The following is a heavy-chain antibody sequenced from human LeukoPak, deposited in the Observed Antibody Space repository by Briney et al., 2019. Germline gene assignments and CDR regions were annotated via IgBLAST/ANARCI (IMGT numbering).Heavy chain of an antibody. D-gene: IGHD2-15*01. CDR3: ARAYCSGGSCYSGYFDY. CDR1: GYTFTGYY. Sequence: ASVKVSCKASGYTFTGYYMHWVRQAPGQELEWMGRINPNSGGTNYAQKFQGRVTMTRDTSISTAYMELSRLRSDDTAVYYCARAYCSGGSCYSGYFDYWGQGTLVTVSS. V-gene: IGHV1-2*06. CDR2: INPNSGGT. J-gene: IGHJ4*02.